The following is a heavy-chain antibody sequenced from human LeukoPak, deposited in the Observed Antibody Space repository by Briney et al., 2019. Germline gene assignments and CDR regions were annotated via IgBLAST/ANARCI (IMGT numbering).Heavy chain of an antibody. J-gene: IGHJ5*01. CDR2: ISESGGGT. CDR3: AKVFVVVPAAIGWFDS. D-gene: IGHD2-2*01. Sequence: PGGSLRLSCAASGFTFSTFAMSWVRQSPGKGLEWVSAISESGGGTYYADSVRGRFTFSRDNSKNTLYLQLNSLRAEDTALYYCAKVFVVVPAAIGWFDSWGQGTLVTVSS. V-gene: IGHV3-23*01. CDR1: GFTFSTFA.